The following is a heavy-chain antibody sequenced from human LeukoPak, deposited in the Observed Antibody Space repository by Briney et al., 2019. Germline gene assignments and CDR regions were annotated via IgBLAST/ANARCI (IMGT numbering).Heavy chain of an antibody. J-gene: IGHJ6*02. Sequence: GGSLRLSCAASGFTFSSYEMNWVRQAPGKGLEWVSYISSSGSTIYYADSVKGRFTISRDNAKNSLYLQMNGLRAEDTAVYYCARGRYCGMDVWGQGTTVTVSS. CDR2: ISSSGSTI. V-gene: IGHV3-48*03. CDR1: GFTFSSYE. CDR3: ARGRYCGMDV.